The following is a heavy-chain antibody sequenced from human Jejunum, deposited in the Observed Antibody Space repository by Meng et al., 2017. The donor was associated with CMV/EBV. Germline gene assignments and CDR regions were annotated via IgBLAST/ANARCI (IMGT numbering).Heavy chain of an antibody. D-gene: IGHD3-16*01. CDR3: ARASRVLGGFDY. V-gene: IGHV1-46*01. J-gene: IGHJ4*02. CDR1: GYTFPNYY. Sequence: HVQRVQSGGELKKPGASGNVSCKASGYTFPNYYMHWVRQAPGQGLEWMGIINTSVGYTSHAQKFQGRVTMTRDTSTSTVHMEVNSLRSADTAVYYCARASRVLGGFDYWGQGTLVTVSS. CDR2: INTSVGYT.